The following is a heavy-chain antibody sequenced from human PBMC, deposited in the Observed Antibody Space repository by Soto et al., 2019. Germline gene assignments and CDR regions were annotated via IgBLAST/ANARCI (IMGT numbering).Heavy chain of an antibody. CDR2: IYYSGST. Sequence: SETLSLTCTVSGGSISSGGYYWSWIRQHPGKGLEWIGYIYYSGSTYYNPSLKSRVTISVDTSKNKFSLKLSSVTAADTAVYYCARVSPTGDSSGYYPNLFDYWGQGTLVTVSS. CDR3: ARVSPTGDSSGYYPNLFDY. V-gene: IGHV4-31*03. CDR1: GGSISSGGYY. J-gene: IGHJ4*02. D-gene: IGHD3-22*01.